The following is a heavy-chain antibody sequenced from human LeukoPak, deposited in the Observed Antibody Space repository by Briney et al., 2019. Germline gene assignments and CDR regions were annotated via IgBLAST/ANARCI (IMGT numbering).Heavy chain of an antibody. J-gene: IGHJ3*02. CDR1: CGSISSYY. CDR2: IYYSGST. V-gene: IGHV4-59*08. D-gene: IGHD2-15*01. CDR3: ASTLGYCSGGSCYFHAFDI. Sequence: TSETLSLTCTVSCGSISSYYWSWIRQPPGKGLEWIGYIYYSGSTNYNPSLKSRVTISVDTSKNQFSLKLSSVTAADTAVYYCASTLGYCSGGSCYFHAFDIWGQGTMVTVSS.